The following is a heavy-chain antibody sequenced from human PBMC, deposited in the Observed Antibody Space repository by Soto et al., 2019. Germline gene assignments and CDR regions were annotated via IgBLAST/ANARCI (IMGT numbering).Heavy chain of an antibody. CDR1: GYTFTSYG. CDR2: ISAYNGNT. J-gene: IGHJ6*02. V-gene: IGHV1-18*01. Sequence: QVQLVQSGAEVKKPGASVKVSCKASGYTFTSYGISWVRQAPGQGLEWMGWISAYNGNTNYAQKLQGRDTMTPATVPRKAYMEQRRMSSDDTAVYYCARRLMYCISISCLPSDSYGMDVWGQGTTVTVSS. D-gene: IGHD2-2*01. CDR3: ARRLMYCISISCLPSDSYGMDV.